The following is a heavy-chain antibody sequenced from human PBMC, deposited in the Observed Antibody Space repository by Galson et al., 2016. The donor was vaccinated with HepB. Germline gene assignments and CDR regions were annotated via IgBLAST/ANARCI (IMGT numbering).Heavy chain of an antibody. D-gene: IGHD3-16*01. J-gene: IGHJ6*02. V-gene: IGHV4-31*03. CDR2: IEESGTS. CDR3: ARDSKYYGMDV. Sequence: TLSLTCTVSGDYMGRGGYYWSWARQHPEKGLEWLGHIEESGTSFFTSSLKTRGTMSIDKSKNQFSLELSSVTAADTAVYYCARDSKYYGMDVWGPGTKVTVSS. CDR1: GDYMGRGGYY.